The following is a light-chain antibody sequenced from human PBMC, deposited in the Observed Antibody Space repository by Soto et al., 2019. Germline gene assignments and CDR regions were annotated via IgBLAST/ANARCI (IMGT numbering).Light chain of an antibody. Sequence: QSVLTQPASVSGSPGQSITISCTGTSSDVGGYNYVSWYQQHPGKAPKLMIYDVSNRPSGVSNRFSGSKSGNTASLTISGLHAEDEADYYCSSSTSSSTSYVFGTGTKVTVL. V-gene: IGLV2-14*01. CDR1: SSDVGGYNY. CDR3: SSSTSSSTSYV. J-gene: IGLJ1*01. CDR2: DVS.